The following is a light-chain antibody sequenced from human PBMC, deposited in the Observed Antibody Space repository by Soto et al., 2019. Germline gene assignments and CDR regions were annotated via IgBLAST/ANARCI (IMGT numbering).Light chain of an antibody. Sequence: DIQMTQSPSSLSGSVGDRVTITYRASQTISGWLAWYQQKPGKAPKLLIYKASTLKSGVPSGFSGSGSGTEFTLTISSLQPDDFATYYCQHYNSYSEAFGQGTKVDIK. V-gene: IGKV1-5*03. CDR2: KAS. CDR3: QHYNSYSEA. CDR1: QTISGW. J-gene: IGKJ1*01.